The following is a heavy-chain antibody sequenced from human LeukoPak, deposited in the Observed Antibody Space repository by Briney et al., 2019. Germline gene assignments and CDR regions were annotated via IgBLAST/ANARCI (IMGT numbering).Heavy chain of an antibody. D-gene: IGHD2-15*01. CDR2: IYTSGST. CDR1: GGSISSGSYY. CDR3: ARAGVRIAHCSGGSCYVYDY. Sequence: SETLSLTCTVSGGSISSGSYYWSWIRQPAGKGLEWIGRIYTSGSTNYNPSLKSRVTISVDTSKNQFSLKLSSVTAADTAVYYCARAGVRIAHCSGGSCYVYDYWGQGTLVTVSS. V-gene: IGHV4-61*02. J-gene: IGHJ4*02.